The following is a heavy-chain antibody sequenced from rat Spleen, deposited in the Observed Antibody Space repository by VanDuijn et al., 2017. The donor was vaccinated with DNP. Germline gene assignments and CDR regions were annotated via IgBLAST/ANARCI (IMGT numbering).Heavy chain of an antibody. D-gene: IGHD1-10*01. CDR2: ISYDGRNT. V-gene: IGHV5-22*01. Sequence: EVQLVESGGGLVQPGRSLKLSCTASGFNFNDYWMGWVRQAPTKGLEWVAYISYDGRNTYYGDSVKGRFTISRDNAKSTLYLQMNSLRSEDMATYYCATQGQLGITWFAYWGQGTLVTVSS. CDR3: ATQGQLGITWFAY. J-gene: IGHJ3*01. CDR1: GFNFNDYW.